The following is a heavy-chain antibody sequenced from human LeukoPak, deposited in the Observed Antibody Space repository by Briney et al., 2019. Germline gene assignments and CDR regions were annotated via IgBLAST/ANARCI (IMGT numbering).Heavy chain of an antibody. V-gene: IGHV4-61*02. J-gene: IGHJ4*02. D-gene: IGHD2-2*01. CDR2: IYIGESA. Sequence: PSQTPSLTCSVFGDSISSGGYYWTWIRQPAGKGLEWIGRIYIGESANYNSSLKSRVTILVDTSKNQFSLKLSSVTAADTAMYFCARSRERICSNPPCYVDLQATWGQGTLVTV. CDR3: ARSRERICSNPPCYVDLQAT. CDR1: GDSISSGGYY.